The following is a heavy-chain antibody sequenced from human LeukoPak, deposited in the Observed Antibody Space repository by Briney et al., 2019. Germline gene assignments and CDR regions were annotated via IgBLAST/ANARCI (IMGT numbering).Heavy chain of an antibody. CDR3: ARGYREPGHDY. Sequence: ASVKDSSMASGYTFTRYYMHWVRQAPGQGLEWMGIINPSGGSTSYAQKFQGRVTMTRDTSTSTVYMELSSLRSEDTAVYYCARGYREPGHDYWGQGTLVTVSS. V-gene: IGHV1-46*01. CDR1: GYTFTRYY. D-gene: IGHD1-14*01. J-gene: IGHJ4*02. CDR2: INPSGGST.